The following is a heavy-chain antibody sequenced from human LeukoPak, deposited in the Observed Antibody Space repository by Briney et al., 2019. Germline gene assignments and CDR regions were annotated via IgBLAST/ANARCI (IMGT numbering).Heavy chain of an antibody. D-gene: IGHD3-22*01. J-gene: IGHJ1*01. V-gene: IGHV4-61*02. CDR1: GGSISSGSYY. CDR2: IYTSGST. Sequence: PSPTLSLTCTVSGGSISSGSYYWSWIRQPAGKGLEWIGRIYTSGSTNYNPSLKSRVTISVDTSKNQFSLKLRSVTAADTAVYYCARQDSTGYYYEGYFQHWGQGTLVSVSS. CDR3: ARQDSTGYYYEGYFQH.